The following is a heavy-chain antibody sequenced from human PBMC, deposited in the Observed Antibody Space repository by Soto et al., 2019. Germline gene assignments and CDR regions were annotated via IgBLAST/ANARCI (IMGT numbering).Heavy chain of an antibody. Sequence: PWGSLRISCASSAFTFSTYWMSWVRQAPGKGLERVANIKEDGSERYYVDSVKGRFTISRDNAKNSLFLQMNSLRADDTAVYYCASEKSRGTSDYWGQGTMVTVSP. CDR1: AFTFSTYW. D-gene: IGHD1-26*01. V-gene: IGHV3-7*03. CDR2: IKEDGSER. CDR3: ASEKSRGTSDY. J-gene: IGHJ4*02.